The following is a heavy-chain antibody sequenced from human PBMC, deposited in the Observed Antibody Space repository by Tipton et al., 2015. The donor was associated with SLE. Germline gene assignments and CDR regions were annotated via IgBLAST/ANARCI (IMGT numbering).Heavy chain of an antibody. CDR3: ARDWSLERGGTFDY. Sequence: QLVQSGAEVKKPGSSVKVSCKASGGTFSSYAISWVRQAPGQGLEWMGRINPNSGGTNYAQKFQGRVTMTRDTSISTAYMELSRLRSDDTAVYYCARDWSLERGGTFDYWGQGPLVTVSS. V-gene: IGHV1-2*06. J-gene: IGHJ4*02. CDR1: GGTFSSYA. CDR2: INPNSGGT. D-gene: IGHD1-1*01.